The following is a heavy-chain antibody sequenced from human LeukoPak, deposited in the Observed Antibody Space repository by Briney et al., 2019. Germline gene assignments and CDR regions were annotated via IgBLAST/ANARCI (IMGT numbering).Heavy chain of an antibody. D-gene: IGHD5-12*01. V-gene: IGHV4-39*01. CDR2: IYYSGST. CDR1: GGSISSSSYY. Sequence: NPSETLSLTCTVSGGSISSSSYYWGWIRQPPGKGLKWIGSIYYSGSTYYNPSLKSRVTISVDTSKNQFSLKLSSVTAADTAVYYCARHENPVEWLQFDYWGQGTLVTVSS. CDR3: ARHENPVEWLQFDY. J-gene: IGHJ4*02.